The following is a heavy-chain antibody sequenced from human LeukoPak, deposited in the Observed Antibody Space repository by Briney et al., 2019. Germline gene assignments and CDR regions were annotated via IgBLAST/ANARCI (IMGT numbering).Heavy chain of an antibody. D-gene: IGHD3-22*01. CDR2: INPNSGGT. Sequence: ASVKVSCKASGYTFTGYYMHWVRQAPGQGLEWMGWINPNSGGTYYAQKFQGRVTMTSDTSISTAYMELSRLRSDDTAVYYCARGSYDSSDFEYFHHWGQGTLVTVSS. CDR3: ARGSYDSSDFEYFHH. CDR1: GYTFTGYY. V-gene: IGHV1-2*02. J-gene: IGHJ1*01.